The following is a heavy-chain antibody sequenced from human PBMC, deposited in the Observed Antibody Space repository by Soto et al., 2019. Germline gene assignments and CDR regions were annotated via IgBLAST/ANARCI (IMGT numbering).Heavy chain of an antibody. CDR2: ISSSSSYI. J-gene: IGHJ6*02. V-gene: IGHV3-21*01. D-gene: IGHD1-7*01. Sequence: EVQLVESGGGLVKPGGSLRLSCAASGFTFSSYSMNWVRQAPGKGLEWVSSISSSSSYIYYADSVKGRFTISRDNAKNSLDLQVNSLGAEDTAVYYCARCVAGTTDYYYHGMDVWGQGTTVTGSS. CDR3: ARCVAGTTDYYYHGMDV. CDR1: GFTFSSYS.